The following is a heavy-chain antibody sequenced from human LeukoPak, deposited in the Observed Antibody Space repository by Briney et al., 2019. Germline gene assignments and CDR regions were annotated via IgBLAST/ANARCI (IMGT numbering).Heavy chain of an antibody. CDR2: IYPGDSDT. CDR3: AGAVAGNYYFDQ. D-gene: IGHD6-19*01. CDR1: GYSFSSYW. Sequence: GESLKISCNGSGYSFSSYWIGLVRQMPGKGLEWMGLIYPGDSDTRYSPSFQGQVTISADKSISTAYLQWSSLKASDTAMFYCAGAVAGNYYFDQWGQGTRVTVSS. V-gene: IGHV5-51*01. J-gene: IGHJ4*02.